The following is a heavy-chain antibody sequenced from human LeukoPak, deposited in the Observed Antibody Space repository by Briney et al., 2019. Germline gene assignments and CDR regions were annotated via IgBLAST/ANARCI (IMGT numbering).Heavy chain of an antibody. CDR1: GFTFSSYA. Sequence: PGGSLRLSCAASGFTFSSYAMSWVRQAPGQGLEWVSGISDTGRDVTHADSVQGRFTISRDNSKNTVYLQMNSLRVEDTAVYYCASGNWNDRAFDIWGQGTMVIVSS. CDR3: ASGNWNDRAFDI. CDR2: ISDTGRDV. V-gene: IGHV3-23*01. D-gene: IGHD1-20*01. J-gene: IGHJ3*02.